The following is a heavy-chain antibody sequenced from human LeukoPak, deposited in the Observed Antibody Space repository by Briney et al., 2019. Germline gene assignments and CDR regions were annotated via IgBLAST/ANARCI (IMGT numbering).Heavy chain of an antibody. CDR2: ITSGGDYI. Sequence: GGSLRLSCAASGFTFNTFNMNWVRQAPGKGLEWVSSITSGGDYIYYADSVKGRFTTSRDNAKNSLSLQLNSLRVEDTAVYYCARGHYDVLAASYKWTPDYWGQGTLVTVSS. D-gene: IGHD3-9*01. CDR3: ARGHYDVLAASYKWTPDY. V-gene: IGHV3-21*01. J-gene: IGHJ4*02. CDR1: GFTFNTFN.